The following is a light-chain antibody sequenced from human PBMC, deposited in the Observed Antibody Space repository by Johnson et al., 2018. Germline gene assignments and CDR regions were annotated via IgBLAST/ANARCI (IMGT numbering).Light chain of an antibody. J-gene: IGLJ1*01. CDR2: ENN. CDR3: GTWDSSLSAGNV. Sequence: QSVLTQPPSVSAAPGQKVTISCSGSSSNIGNNYVSWYQQLPGTAPKLLIYENNKRPSGIPDRFSGSKSGTSATLGINGLQTGDEADYYCGTWDSSLSAGNVFGTGTTVTVL. V-gene: IGLV1-51*02. CDR1: SSNIGNNY.